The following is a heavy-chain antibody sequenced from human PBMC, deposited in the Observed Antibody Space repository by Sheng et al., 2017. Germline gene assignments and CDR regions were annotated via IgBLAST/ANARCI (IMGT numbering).Heavy chain of an antibody. CDR2: INSDGSTT. D-gene: IGHD3-22*01. V-gene: IGHV3-74*01. J-gene: IGHJ6*02. CDR3: AGGVDYYDSSRYPMDV. CDR1: GFTFSSSW. Sequence: EVQLVESGGGLVQPGGSLRLSCAASGFTFSSSWMHWVRQSPGKGLLWVSRINSDGSTTSYADSVKGRFTISRDNAKNTVYLQMNSLRVEDTAVYYCAGGVDYYDSSRYPMDVWGQGTTVTVSS.